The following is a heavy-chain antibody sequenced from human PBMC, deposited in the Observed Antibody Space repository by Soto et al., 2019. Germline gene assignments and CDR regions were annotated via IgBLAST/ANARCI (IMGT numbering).Heavy chain of an antibody. CDR1: GGSFSGYY. D-gene: IGHD4-17*01. CDR3: ARGTDDYGDYCIDY. J-gene: IGHJ4*02. V-gene: IGHV4-34*01. CDR2: INHSGST. Sequence: QVQLQQWGAGLLKPSETLSLTCAVYGGSFSGYYWSWIRQPPGKGLEWIGEINHSGSTNYYPSLKSRVTISVDTSKNQFSLKLSSVTAADTAVYYCARGTDDYGDYCIDYWGQGTLVTVSS.